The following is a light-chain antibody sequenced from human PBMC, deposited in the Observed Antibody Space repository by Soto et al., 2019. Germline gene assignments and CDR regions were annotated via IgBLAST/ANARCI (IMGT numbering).Light chain of an antibody. J-gene: IGKJ4*01. CDR3: QYYGSPPFS. CDR2: GAS. Sequence: DIVLTQSPGTLSLSPGERATLSCRASQSISSSYLAWFQQKPGQSPRLLIYGASSRPTGIPDRFSGSESGTDSSLAISRLEPEDFALYYCQYYGSPPFSFGGGTTVEMK. V-gene: IGKV3-20*01. CDR1: QSISSSY.